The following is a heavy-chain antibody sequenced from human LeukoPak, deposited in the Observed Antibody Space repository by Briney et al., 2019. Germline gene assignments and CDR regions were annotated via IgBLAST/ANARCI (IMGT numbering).Heavy chain of an antibody. CDR1: GFTFSSYA. Sequence: GGSLRLSCAASGFTFSSYAMSWVRQAPGKGLEWVSAISGRGGSTYYADSVKGRFTISRDNSKNTLYLQMNSLRAEDTAVYYCAKPRGYSGYFDYWGQGTLVTVSS. CDR3: AKPRGYSGYFDY. D-gene: IGHD5-12*01. V-gene: IGHV3-23*01. CDR2: ISGRGGST. J-gene: IGHJ4*02.